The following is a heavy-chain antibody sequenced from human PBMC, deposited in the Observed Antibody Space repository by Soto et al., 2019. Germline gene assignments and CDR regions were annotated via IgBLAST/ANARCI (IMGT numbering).Heavy chain of an antibody. J-gene: IGHJ4*02. CDR1: GFTFSSYA. V-gene: IGHV3-23*01. D-gene: IGHD3-9*01. Sequence: GGSLRLSCAASGFTFSSYAMSWVRQAPGKGLEWVSAISGSGGSTYYADSVKGRFTISRDNSKNTLYLQMNSLRAEDTAVYYCATVGRYFDWLPYYFDYWGQGTLVTVSS. CDR2: ISGSGGST. CDR3: ATVGRYFDWLPYYFDY.